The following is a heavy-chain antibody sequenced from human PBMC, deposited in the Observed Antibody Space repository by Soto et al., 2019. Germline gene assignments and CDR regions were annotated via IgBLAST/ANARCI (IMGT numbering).Heavy chain of an antibody. CDR3: ARHASGSYSFGGWFDP. CDR1: GGSISSSSYY. J-gene: IGHJ5*02. CDR2: IYYSGST. D-gene: IGHD1-26*01. V-gene: IGHV4-39*01. Sequence: SETLSLTCTVSGGSISSSSYYWGWIRQPPGKGLEWIGSIYYSGSTYYNPSLKSRVTISVDTSKIQSSLKLSSVTAADTAVYYCARHASGSYSFGGWFDPWGQGTLVTVSS.